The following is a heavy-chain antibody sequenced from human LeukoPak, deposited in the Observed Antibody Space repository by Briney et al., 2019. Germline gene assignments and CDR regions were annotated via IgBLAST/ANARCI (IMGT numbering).Heavy chain of an antibody. J-gene: IGHJ4*02. Sequence: SQTLSLTCTVSGGSISSGSYYWSWIRQPAGKGLEWIGRIYTSGSTNYNPSFKSRVTISVDTSKNQFSLKLSSVTAADTAVYYCARWRANYGLEWGQGTLVTVSS. D-gene: IGHD4/OR15-4a*01. CDR3: ARWRANYGLE. CDR1: GGSISSGSYY. CDR2: IYTSGST. V-gene: IGHV4-61*02.